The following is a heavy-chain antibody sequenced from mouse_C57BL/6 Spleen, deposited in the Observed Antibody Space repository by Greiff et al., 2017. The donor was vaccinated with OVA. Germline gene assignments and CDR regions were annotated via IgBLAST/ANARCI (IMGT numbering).Heavy chain of an antibody. CDR2: LYPGSGNT. CDR3: AREEDYDSWFAY. Sequence: VQLQQSGAELVRPGASVKLSCKASGYTFTDYYINWVKQRPGQGLEWIARLYPGSGNTYYNEKFKGKATLTAEKSSSTAYMQLSSLTSEDSAVYFCAREEDYDSWFAYWGHGTLVTVSA. D-gene: IGHD2-4*01. J-gene: IGHJ3*01. CDR1: GYTFTDYY. V-gene: IGHV1-76*01.